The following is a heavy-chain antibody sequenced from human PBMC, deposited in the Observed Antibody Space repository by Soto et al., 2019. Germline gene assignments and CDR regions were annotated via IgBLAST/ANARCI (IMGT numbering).Heavy chain of an antibody. CDR1: GFTVSSNY. J-gene: IGHJ6*02. D-gene: IGHD6-19*01. V-gene: IGHV3-66*01. Sequence: GGSLRLSCAASGFTVSSNYMSWVRQAPGKGLEWVSVIYSGGSTYYADSVKGRFTISRDNSKNTLYLQMNSLRAEDTAVYYCGRVIAVAALNYYYYGMDVWGQGTTVTVSS. CDR3: GRVIAVAALNYYYYGMDV. CDR2: IYSGGST.